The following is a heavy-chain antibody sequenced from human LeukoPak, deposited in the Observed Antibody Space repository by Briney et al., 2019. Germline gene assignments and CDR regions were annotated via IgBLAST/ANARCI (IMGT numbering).Heavy chain of an antibody. CDR2: IYTSEST. D-gene: IGHD1-26*01. CDR1: GGSISSYY. V-gene: IGHV4-4*07. CDR3: ARGGGFGSPPGF. J-gene: IGHJ4*02. Sequence: SETLSLTCTVSGGSISSYYWSWIRQPAGKGLEWIGRIYTSESTNYNPSLKSRVTISVDTSKNQFSLKLASVTAADTAVYYCARGGGFGSPPGFWGQGTLVTVSS.